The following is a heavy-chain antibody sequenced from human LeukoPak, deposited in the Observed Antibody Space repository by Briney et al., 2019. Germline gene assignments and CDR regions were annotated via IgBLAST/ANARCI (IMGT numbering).Heavy chain of an antibody. Sequence: QSGGSLRLPCAASGFPFSSYAMRWVRQAPGKGLEWVSAISGSGGRTYYVDYEKGRVIISRVHSMNTLYLQLNSLSAEERAVYYWAKEALARDYWGQGTLVTVSS. D-gene: IGHD3-3*02. CDR2: ISGSGGRT. J-gene: IGHJ4*02. CDR3: AKEALARDY. V-gene: IGHV3-23*01. CDR1: GFPFSSYA.